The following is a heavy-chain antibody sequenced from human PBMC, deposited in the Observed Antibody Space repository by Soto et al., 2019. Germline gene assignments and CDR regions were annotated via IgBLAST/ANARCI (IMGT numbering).Heavy chain of an antibody. CDR2: IWYDGSNK. D-gene: IGHD3-10*01. CDR1: GFTFSSYG. J-gene: IGHJ6*02. CDR3: ARDVRGSQLLWFGELSRYYYYYYGMDV. V-gene: IGHV3-33*01. Sequence: GGSLRLSCAASGFTFSSYGMHWVRQAPGKGLEWVAVIWYDGSNKYYAGSVKGRFTISRDNSKNTLYLQMNSLRAEDTAVYYCARDVRGSQLLWFGELSRYYYYYYGMDVWGQGTTVTVSS.